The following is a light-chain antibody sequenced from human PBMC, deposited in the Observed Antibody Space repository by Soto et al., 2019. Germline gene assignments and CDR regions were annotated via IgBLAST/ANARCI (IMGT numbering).Light chain of an antibody. Sequence: QSALTRPASVSGSPGQSITVSCTGTSSDVGAYDYVSWYQHHPGKAPKLIIYEVTNRPSGVSNRFSGSKSGNTASLTISGLQAEDEADYYCNSYTRSTRYVFGTGTKVIVL. CDR2: EVT. CDR1: SSDVGAYDY. CDR3: NSYTRSTRYV. V-gene: IGLV2-14*01. J-gene: IGLJ1*01.